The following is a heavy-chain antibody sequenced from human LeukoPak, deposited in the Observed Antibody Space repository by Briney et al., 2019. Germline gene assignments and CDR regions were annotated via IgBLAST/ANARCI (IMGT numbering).Heavy chain of an antibody. V-gene: IGHV4-31*03. Sequence: SQTLSLTCTVSGASISSGDYSWSWVRQRPGTGLEWIGHIHYNENTSYTLSLKSRLNVSLDTSENQFSLKLSSVTAADTAVYYCARGNITTRGSYSFMDVWGKGTTVTVSS. CDR2: IHYNENT. D-gene: IGHD1-1*01. J-gene: IGHJ6*03. CDR1: GASISSGDYS. CDR3: ARGNITTRGSYSFMDV.